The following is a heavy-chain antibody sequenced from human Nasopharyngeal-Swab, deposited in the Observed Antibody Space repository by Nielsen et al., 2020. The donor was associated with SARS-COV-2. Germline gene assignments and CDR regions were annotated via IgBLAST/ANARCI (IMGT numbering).Heavy chain of an antibody. Sequence: GSLRLSCATSGFTFSSYWMSWVRQAPGKGLEWVAHIKQSGSGQYYVDSVKGRFTISRDNAKNSLSLQMNSLRAEDTAVYYCARYCSTTSCPRGFDYWGQGTLVTVSS. V-gene: IGHV3-7*01. CDR1: GFTFSSYW. D-gene: IGHD2-2*01. CDR3: ARYCSTTSCPRGFDY. J-gene: IGHJ4*02. CDR2: IKQSGSGQ.